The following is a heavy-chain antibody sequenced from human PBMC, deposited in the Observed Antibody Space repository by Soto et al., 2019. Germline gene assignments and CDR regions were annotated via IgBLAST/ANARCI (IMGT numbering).Heavy chain of an antibody. CDR3: ARELTEDYYDSSEIDY. V-gene: IGHV1-69*04. D-gene: IGHD3-22*01. J-gene: IGHJ4*02. Sequence: SVKVSCKASGGTLSSYTFSWVRQAPGQGLEWMGRVIPNLGVTNYAKKFQGRFTIVVDTSTSTAYMELNSLRYEDTAVYYCARELTEDYYDSSEIDYWGQGTLVTVSS. CDR1: GGTLSSYT. CDR2: VIPNLGVT.